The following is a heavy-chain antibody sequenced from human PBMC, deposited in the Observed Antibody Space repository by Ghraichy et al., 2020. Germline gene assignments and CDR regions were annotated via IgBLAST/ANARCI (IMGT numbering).Heavy chain of an antibody. Sequence: GGSLRLSCAASGFTFSNAWMSWVRQAPGKGLEWVGRIKSKTDGGTTDYAAPVKGRFTISRDDSKNTLYLQMNSLKTEDTAVYYCTTGYSSSWYYYYGMDVWGQGTTVTVSS. CDR1: GFTFSNAW. CDR3: TTGYSSSWYYYYGMDV. V-gene: IGHV3-15*01. D-gene: IGHD6-13*01. J-gene: IGHJ6*02. CDR2: IKSKTDGGTT.